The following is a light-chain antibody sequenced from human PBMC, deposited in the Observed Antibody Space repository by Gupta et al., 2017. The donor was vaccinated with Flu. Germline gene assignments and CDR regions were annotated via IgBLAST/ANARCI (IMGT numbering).Light chain of an antibody. V-gene: IGLV6-57*03. Sequence: NFMLTQPHSVSASPGQTVTIPCPRRSGDIASNYVPWFQQRPGSAPTPVIYDDNRRPSGVPDRFSCSIDSSSNSASLTISGLKTEDDADYNCQSYGSHNLVFGGGTRLTVL. J-gene: IGLJ3*02. CDR2: DDN. CDR3: QSYGSHNLV. CDR1: SGDIASNY.